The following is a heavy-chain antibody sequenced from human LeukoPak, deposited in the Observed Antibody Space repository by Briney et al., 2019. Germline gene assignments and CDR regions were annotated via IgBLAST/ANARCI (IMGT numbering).Heavy chain of an antibody. Sequence: PSETLSLTCAVYGGSFSSYYWGWIRQPPGKGLEWIGSIYYSGSTYYNPSLKSRVTISVDTSKNQFSLKLSSVTAADTAVYYCARRGDDDYWGQGTLVTVSS. V-gene: IGHV4-39*01. D-gene: IGHD3-16*01. CDR3: ARRGDDDY. CDR1: GGSFSSYY. CDR2: IYYSGST. J-gene: IGHJ4*02.